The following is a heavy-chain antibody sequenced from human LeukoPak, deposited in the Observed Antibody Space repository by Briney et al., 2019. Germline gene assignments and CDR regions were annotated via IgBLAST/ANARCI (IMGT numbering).Heavy chain of an antibody. J-gene: IGHJ6*03. CDR3: ARLRTVMLRFVGNYYYYYYMDV. V-gene: IGHV4-34*01. D-gene: IGHD3-3*01. CDR2: INHSGST. Sequence: PSETLSLTCAVYGGSFSGYYWSWIRKPPGKGLEWIGEINHSGSTNYNPSLKSRVTISVDTSKNQFSLKLSSVTAADTAVYYCARLRTVMLRFVGNYYYYYYMDVWGKGTTVTVSS. CDR1: GGSFSGYY.